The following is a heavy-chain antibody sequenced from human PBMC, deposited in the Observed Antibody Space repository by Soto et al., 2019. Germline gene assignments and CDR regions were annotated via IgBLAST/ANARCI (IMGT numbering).Heavy chain of an antibody. J-gene: IGHJ6*02. Sequence: VGSLRLSCAVSGFPFDSYSMSWVRQAPGQGLEWLASLSSGSFYIFHADSIRGRFTISRDDAKNLLFLQMNSLTIEDTATYYCAREANTIYAPHGLDVWGQGTAVTVSS. D-gene: IGHD3-3*01. V-gene: IGHV3-21*01. CDR1: GFPFDSYS. CDR3: AREANTIYAPHGLDV. CDR2: LSSGSFYI.